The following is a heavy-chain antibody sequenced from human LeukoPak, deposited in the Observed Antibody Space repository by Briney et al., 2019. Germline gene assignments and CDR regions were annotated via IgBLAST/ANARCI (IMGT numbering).Heavy chain of an antibody. V-gene: IGHV3-7*01. CDR3: AKDSYSKEDY. J-gene: IGHJ4*02. Sequence: GGSLRLSCAASGFTFSYHWMTWVRQAPGKGPEWVANIKNDGTVKNYVDSVKGRFTISRDNAKNSLYLQMNSLRAEDTGVYYCAKDSYSKEDYWGQGVLVTVSS. CDR2: IKNDGTVK. CDR1: GFTFSYHW. D-gene: IGHD5-18*01.